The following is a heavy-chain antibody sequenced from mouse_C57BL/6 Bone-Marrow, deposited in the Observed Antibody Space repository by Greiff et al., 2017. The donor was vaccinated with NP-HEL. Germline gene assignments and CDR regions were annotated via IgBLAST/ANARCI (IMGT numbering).Heavy chain of an antibody. Sequence: EVQGVESGGGLVKPGGSLKLSCAASGFTFSDYGMHWVRQAPEKGLEWVAYISSGSSTIDYADTVKGRFTFSRDNAKNTLFLQMTSLRSEDTAMYYCARLYYYGSTPYWGQGTLVTVSA. CDR3: ARLYYYGSTPY. D-gene: IGHD1-1*01. V-gene: IGHV5-17*01. CDR2: ISSGSSTI. CDR1: GFTFSDYG. J-gene: IGHJ3*01.